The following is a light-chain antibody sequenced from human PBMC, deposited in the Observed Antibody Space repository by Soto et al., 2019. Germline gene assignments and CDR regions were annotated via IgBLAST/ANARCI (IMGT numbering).Light chain of an antibody. CDR1: QSVSSY. J-gene: IGKJ5*01. Sequence: EIVLTQSQATLSLSPGERATLSCRASQSVSSYLAWYQQKPGQAPRLLIYDASNRATGIPARFSGSGSGTDFTRTISSLEPEDFAVYYCQQRSNWPITFGQGTRLEIK. CDR2: DAS. CDR3: QQRSNWPIT. V-gene: IGKV3-11*01.